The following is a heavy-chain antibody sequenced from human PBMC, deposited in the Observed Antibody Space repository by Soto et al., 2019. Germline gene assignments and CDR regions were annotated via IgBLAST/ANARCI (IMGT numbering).Heavy chain of an antibody. CDR3: ASHTPAISISDH. D-gene: IGHD2-15*01. J-gene: IGHJ4*02. Sequence: QLQLQESGPGLVKPSETLSLTCTVSGGSISSSSYYWGWIRQPPGKGLEWIGSSYYSGSTYYNPSLKSRVTISVDTSKNQFSLELSSLTAADTAVYYCASHTPAISISDHWGQGTLVTVSS. V-gene: IGHV4-39*01. CDR2: SYYSGST. CDR1: GGSISSSSYY.